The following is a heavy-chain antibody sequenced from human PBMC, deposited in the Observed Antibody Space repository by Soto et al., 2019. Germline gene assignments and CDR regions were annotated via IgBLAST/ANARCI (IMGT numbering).Heavy chain of an antibody. CDR3: ARDDHGSGSPY. D-gene: IGHD3-10*01. Sequence: QVQLVQSGAEVKKPGSSVKVSCKASGGTFSRYAISWVRQAPGQGLEWMGGIIPIFGTSNYAQKFQGRVTSTADKSTITDYMELSSLRSEETAVYYCARDDHGSGSPYWGQGPLVTVS. J-gene: IGHJ4*02. CDR2: IIPIFGTS. CDR1: GGTFSRYA. V-gene: IGHV1-69*06.